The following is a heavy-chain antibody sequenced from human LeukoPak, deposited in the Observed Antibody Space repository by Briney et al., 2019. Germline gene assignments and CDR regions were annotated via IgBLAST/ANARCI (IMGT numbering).Heavy chain of an antibody. Sequence: GGPLRLSCEASGFTFSSHGMHWARQATGKGLEWVAVVWNDGTKKYYADSVKGRFTISRDKSKNTLYLQMNSLRAEDTAVYYCAKAALPYCSGGTCYYFDYWGQGTLVTVSS. J-gene: IGHJ4*02. CDR3: AKAALPYCSGGTCYYFDY. V-gene: IGHV3-30*02. D-gene: IGHD2-15*01. CDR1: GFTFSSHG. CDR2: VWNDGTKK.